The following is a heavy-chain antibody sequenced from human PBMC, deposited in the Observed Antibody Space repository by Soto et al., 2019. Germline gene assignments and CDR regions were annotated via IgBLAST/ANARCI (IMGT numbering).Heavy chain of an antibody. CDR2: IYSSGST. CDR3: ARGQRFSDWFDP. Sequence: LETLSLTCTVTGGTLSGYYWTWIRQSAGGGLEWIGRIYSSGSTNHNPSLKSRVTISLDTSMSHFSLRLRSVSAADTAVYYCARGQRFSDWFDPWGQGTLVTVSS. V-gene: IGHV4-4*07. CDR1: GGTLSGYY. J-gene: IGHJ5*02. D-gene: IGHD3-3*01.